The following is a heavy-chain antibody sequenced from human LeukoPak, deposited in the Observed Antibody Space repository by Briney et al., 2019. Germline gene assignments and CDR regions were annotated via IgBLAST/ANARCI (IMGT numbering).Heavy chain of an antibody. V-gene: IGHV3-23*01. CDR3: AKSTSSWERVDY. Sequence: GGSLRLSCAASGFTFSSYDMSWVRQAPGKGLEWVSGISGSGGSTYYADSVKGRFSISRDKSKNTLNLKMNSLRAEDTAVYYCAKSTSSWERVDYWGQGTLVTVSS. CDR1: GFTFSSYD. J-gene: IGHJ4*02. D-gene: IGHD6-13*01. CDR2: ISGSGGST.